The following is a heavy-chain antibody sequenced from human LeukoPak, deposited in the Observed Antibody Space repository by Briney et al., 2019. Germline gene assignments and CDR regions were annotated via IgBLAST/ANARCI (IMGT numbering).Heavy chain of an antibody. J-gene: IGHJ2*01. D-gene: IGHD5-12*01. CDR1: GFTFSSYS. V-gene: IGHV3-21*01. Sequence: PGGSLRLSCAASGFTFSSYSMNWVRQAPGKGLEWVSSISSSSTYIYYADSVKGRFTISRENAKNSLYLQMNSLRAGDTAVYYCARDRVVATMGYSGWYFDLWGRGTLVTVSS. CDR2: ISSSSTYI. CDR3: ARDRVVATMGYSGWYFDL.